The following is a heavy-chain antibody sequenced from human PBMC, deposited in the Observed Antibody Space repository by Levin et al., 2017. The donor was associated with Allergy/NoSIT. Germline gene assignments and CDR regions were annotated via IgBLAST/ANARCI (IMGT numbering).Heavy chain of an antibody. D-gene: IGHD3-10*01. CDR1: GFTVSSNY. J-gene: IGHJ4*02. CDR3: ARAALWFGEWLGY. CDR2: IYSGGST. Sequence: GGSLRLSCAASGFTVSSNYMSWVRQAPGKGLEWVSVIYSGGSTYYADSVKGRFTISRDNSKNTLYLQMNSLRAEDTAVYYCARAALWFGEWLGYWGQGTLVTVSS. V-gene: IGHV3-53*01.